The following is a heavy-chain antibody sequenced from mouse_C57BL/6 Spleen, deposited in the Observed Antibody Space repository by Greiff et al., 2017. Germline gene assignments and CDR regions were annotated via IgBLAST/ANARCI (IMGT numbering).Heavy chain of an antibody. CDR1: GYSFTSYY. Sequence: QVQLKQSGPELVKPGASVTISCKASGYSFTSYYIHWVKQRPGQGLEWIGWIYPGSGNTKYNEKFKGKATLTADTSSSTAYMQLSSLTSEDSAVYYCARNDYDDYYAMDYWGQGTSVTVSS. D-gene: IGHD2-4*01. J-gene: IGHJ4*01. CDR3: ARNDYDDYYAMDY. CDR2: IYPGSGNT. V-gene: IGHV1-66*01.